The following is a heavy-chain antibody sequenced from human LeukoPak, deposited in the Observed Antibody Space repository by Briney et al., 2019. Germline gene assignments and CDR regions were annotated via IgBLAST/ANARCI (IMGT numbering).Heavy chain of an antibody. CDR1: GGSINNGGYY. J-gene: IGHJ4*02. Sequence: PSETLPLTCTVSGGSINNGGYYWSWIRQHPGKGLEWIGYIYYSGSSYYNPSLRSRVTISVDTSKNHFSLKLSSVTASGTAVYYCARNRDGYNSFDYWGQGTLVTVSS. V-gene: IGHV4-31*03. CDR3: ARNRDGYNSFDY. D-gene: IGHD5-24*01. CDR2: IYYSGSS.